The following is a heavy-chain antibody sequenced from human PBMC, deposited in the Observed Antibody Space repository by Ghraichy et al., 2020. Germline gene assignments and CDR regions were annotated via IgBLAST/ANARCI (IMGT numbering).Heavy chain of an antibody. CDR3: AKNIVATGKNLYYYYGMDV. J-gene: IGHJ6*02. D-gene: IGHD5-12*01. CDR1: GFSFSGYW. Sequence: GGSLRLSCAASGFSFSGYWMSWVRQAPGKGLEWVASIKQDGSEKIYVDSVKGRFTISRDNARNSLYLQMNSLRAEDTAMYYCAKNIVATGKNLYYYYGMDVWCQGTTVTVSS. V-gene: IGHV3-7*01. CDR2: IKQDGSEK.